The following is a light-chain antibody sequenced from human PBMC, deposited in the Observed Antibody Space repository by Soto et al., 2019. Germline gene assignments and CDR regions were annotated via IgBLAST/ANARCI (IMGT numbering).Light chain of an antibody. V-gene: IGKV4-1*01. CDR3: QQYYTTRWT. CDR2: WTS. J-gene: IGKJ1*01. CDR1: QSVLYSSNNKNS. Sequence: DIVMTQSTDSLAVSLGERATINCKSSQSVLYSSNNKNSVAWYQQKPGQPPQLLIYWTSTRESGVPDRFSGSESGTDFTLTISSLQAEDVAVYCCQQYYTTRWTFWQGTKVDIK.